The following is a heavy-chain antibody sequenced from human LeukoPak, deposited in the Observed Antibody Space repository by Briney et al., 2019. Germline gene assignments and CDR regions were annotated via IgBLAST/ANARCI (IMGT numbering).Heavy chain of an antibody. D-gene: IGHD4-23*01. Sequence: HTGGSLRLSCAASGFTVSSNYMSWVRQAPGKGLEWVSVIYSGGSTYYADSVKGRFTISRDNSKNTLYLQMNSLRVEDTAVYYCARSFYGGNPLRYMDVWGKGTTVTVSS. J-gene: IGHJ6*03. CDR3: ARSFYGGNPLRYMDV. CDR2: IYSGGST. CDR1: GFTVSSNY. V-gene: IGHV3-53*01.